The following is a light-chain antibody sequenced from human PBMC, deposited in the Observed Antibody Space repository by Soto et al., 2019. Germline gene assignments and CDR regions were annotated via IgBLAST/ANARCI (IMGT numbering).Light chain of an antibody. CDR3: SSYISSSTLV. J-gene: IGLJ2*01. CDR1: SSDVGGYNY. CDR2: DVN. V-gene: IGLV2-14*01. Sequence: QSALTQPASVSGSPGQSITISCTGTSSDVGGYNYVYWYQQHPRKAPKLMIYDVNNRPSGVSNRFSGSSSGNTASLTISGLQVEDEADYYCSSYISSSTLVFGGGTKLPVL.